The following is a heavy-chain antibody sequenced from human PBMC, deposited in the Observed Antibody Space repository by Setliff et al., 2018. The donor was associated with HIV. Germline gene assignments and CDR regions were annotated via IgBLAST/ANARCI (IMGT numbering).Heavy chain of an antibody. V-gene: IGHV4-59*04. D-gene: IGHD3-22*01. Sequence: PSETLSLTCTVSGGSITSYYWNWIRQSPGKGLEWIGTIYYSGSTYYNPSLKSRVTISVDTSKNQFSLKLSSVTAADTTVYYCARHSGLGGYYSPFDYWGPGTLVTVSS. CDR1: GGSITSYY. CDR3: ARHSGLGGYYSPFDY. J-gene: IGHJ4*02. CDR2: IYYSGST.